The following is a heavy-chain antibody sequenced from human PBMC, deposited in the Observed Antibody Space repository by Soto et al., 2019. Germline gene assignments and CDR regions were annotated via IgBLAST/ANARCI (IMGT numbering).Heavy chain of an antibody. J-gene: IGHJ6*02. CDR3: ARFSYSSSFLYYYGMDV. CDR2: INAGNGNT. V-gene: IGHV1-3*01. CDR1: GYTFTSYA. D-gene: IGHD6-6*01. Sequence: ASVKVSCKASGYTFTSYAMHWVRQAPGRRLEWMGWINAGNGNTKYSQKFQGRVTITRDTSASTAYMELSSLRSEDTAVYYCARFSYSSSFLYYYGMDVWGQGTTVTVSS.